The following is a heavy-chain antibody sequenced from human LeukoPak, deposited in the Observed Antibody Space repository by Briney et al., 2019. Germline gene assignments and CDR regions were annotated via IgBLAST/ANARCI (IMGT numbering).Heavy chain of an antibody. CDR2: ISSSSSYT. J-gene: IGHJ4*02. V-gene: IGHV3-11*06. D-gene: IGHD6-13*01. Sequence: GGSLRLSCAASGFTFSDYYMSWTRQAPGKGLEWVSYISSSSSYTNYADSVKGRFTISRDNAKNSLYLQMNSLRAEDTAVYYCARDLERSSSSVDYWGQGTLVTVSS. CDR1: GFTFSDYY. CDR3: ARDLERSSSSVDY.